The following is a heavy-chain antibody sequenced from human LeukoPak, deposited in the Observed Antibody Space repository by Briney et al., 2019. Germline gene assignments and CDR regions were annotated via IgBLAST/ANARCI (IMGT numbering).Heavy chain of an antibody. CDR2: IIPIFGTA. CDR1: GGTFSSYA. Sequence: ASVKVSCKASGGTFSSYAISWVRQAPGQGLEWMGGIIPIFGTANYAQKFQGRVTITADKSTSTAYMELSSLRSEDTAVYYCARSHALYYYYMDVWGKGTTVTVSS. CDR3: ARSHALYYYYMDV. J-gene: IGHJ6*03. V-gene: IGHV1-69*06.